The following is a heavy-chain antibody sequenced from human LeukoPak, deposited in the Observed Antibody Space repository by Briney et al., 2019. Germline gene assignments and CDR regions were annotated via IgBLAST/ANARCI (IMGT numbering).Heavy chain of an antibody. V-gene: IGHV3-48*02. CDR2: ITSRSSSI. CDR3: ARDGTSGWFLDV. Sequence: QPGGSLRLSCAASGFTFSNYNMNWVRQAPGKGLEWVSYITSRSSSIYYADSVKGRFTISRDNAQNSLYLQMNSLRDEDTAVYYCARDGTSGWFLDVWGQGTTVTVSS. D-gene: IGHD6-13*01. J-gene: IGHJ6*02. CDR1: GFTFSNYN.